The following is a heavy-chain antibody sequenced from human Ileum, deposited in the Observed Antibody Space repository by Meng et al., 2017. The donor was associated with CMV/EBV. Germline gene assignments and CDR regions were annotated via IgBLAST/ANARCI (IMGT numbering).Heavy chain of an antibody. CDR1: GFTFSDYG. J-gene: IGHJ6*02. V-gene: IGHV3-33*06. D-gene: IGHD6-13*01. CDR3: AKDSCHSSSCYNYYYYGMDV. CDR2: VWYDVSNK. Sequence: GGSLRLSCAASGFTFSDYGMHWVRQAPGKGLEWVAVVWYDVSNKYYADSVEGRFTISRDNSKNTLYLQMNSLRAEDTAVYFCAKDSCHSSSCYNYYYYGMDVWDQGTTITVSS.